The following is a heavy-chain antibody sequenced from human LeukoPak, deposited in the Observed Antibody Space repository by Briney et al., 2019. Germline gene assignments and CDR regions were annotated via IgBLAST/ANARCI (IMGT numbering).Heavy chain of an antibody. J-gene: IGHJ4*02. Sequence: GGSLRLSCAASGFTFSSYWMHWVRQAPGKGLVWVSRINSDGSSTSYADSVKGRFTISRDNAKNTLYLQMNSLRAEDTAVYYCAREWYYYDSSGYYKSWGQGTLVTVSS. CDR1: GFTFSSYW. D-gene: IGHD3-22*01. CDR2: INSDGSST. CDR3: AREWYYYDSSGYYKS. V-gene: IGHV3-74*01.